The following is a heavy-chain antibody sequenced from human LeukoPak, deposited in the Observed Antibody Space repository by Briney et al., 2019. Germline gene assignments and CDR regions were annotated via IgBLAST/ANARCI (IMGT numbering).Heavy chain of an antibody. D-gene: IGHD3-10*01. J-gene: IGHJ6*04. Sequence: PGGSLRLSCAASGFTFSSYGMSWVRQAPGKGLEWVSAISGSGGSTYYADSVKGRFTISRDNSKNTLYLQMNSLRAEDTAVYYCAKCPGEYGSGSYFTMDVWGKGTTVTVSS. V-gene: IGHV3-23*01. CDR2: ISGSGGST. CDR1: GFTFSSYG. CDR3: AKCPGEYGSGSYFTMDV.